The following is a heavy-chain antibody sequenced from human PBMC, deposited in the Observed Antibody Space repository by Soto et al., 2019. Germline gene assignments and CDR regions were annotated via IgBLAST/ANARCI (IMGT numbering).Heavy chain of an antibody. J-gene: IGHJ6*02. V-gene: IGHV3-23*01. CDR2: ISGSGGST. CDR1: GFTFSSYA. CDR3: AKDPGSSSWYYYYGMDV. D-gene: IGHD6-13*01. Sequence: PGGSLRLSCAASGFTFSSYAMSWVRQAPGKGLEWVSAISGSGGSTYYADSVKGRFTISRDNSKNTLYLQMHSLRAEDTAVYYCAKDPGSSSWYYYYGMDVWGQGTTVTVSS.